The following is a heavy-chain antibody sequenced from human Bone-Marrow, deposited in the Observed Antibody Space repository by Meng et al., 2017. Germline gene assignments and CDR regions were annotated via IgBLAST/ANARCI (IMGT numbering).Heavy chain of an antibody. CDR1: GGTFSSYA. V-gene: IGHV1-2*06. CDR2: INPNSGGT. Sequence: GHRVQSGVRVKKPGSSVKVSCKASGGTFSSYASSWGRQAPGQGLEWMGRINPNSGGTNYAQKFQGRVTMTRDTSISTAYMELSRLRSDDTAVYYCARDLTGDEDYWGQGTLVTVSS. D-gene: IGHD7-27*01. CDR3: ARDLTGDEDY. J-gene: IGHJ4*02.